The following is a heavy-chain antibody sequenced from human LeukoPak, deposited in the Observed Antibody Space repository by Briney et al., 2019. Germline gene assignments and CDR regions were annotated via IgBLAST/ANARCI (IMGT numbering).Heavy chain of an antibody. V-gene: IGHV3-21*01. CDR3: AKGYGDYPYYFDY. CDR2: ISSSSSYI. D-gene: IGHD4-17*01. Sequence: PGGSLRLSCAASGFTFSSYSMNWVRQAPGKGLEWVSSISSSSSYIYYADSAKGRFTISRDNAKNSLYLQMNSLRAEDTAVYYCAKGYGDYPYYFDYWGQGTLVTVSS. CDR1: GFTFSSYS. J-gene: IGHJ4*02.